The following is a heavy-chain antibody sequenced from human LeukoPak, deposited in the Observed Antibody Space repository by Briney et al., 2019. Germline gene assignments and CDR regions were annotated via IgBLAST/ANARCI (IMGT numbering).Heavy chain of an antibody. CDR1: GFTVSSNY. CDR3: ARVHDFYYFDY. CDR2: IYSGGST. D-gene: IGHD2-21*02. J-gene: IGHJ4*02. Sequence: GGSLRLSCAASGFTVSSNYMSWVRLAPGKGLEWVSVIYSGGSTYYADSVKGRFTISRDNSKNTLYLQMNSLRAEDTAVYYCARVHDFYYFDYWGQGTLVTVSS. V-gene: IGHV3-53*01.